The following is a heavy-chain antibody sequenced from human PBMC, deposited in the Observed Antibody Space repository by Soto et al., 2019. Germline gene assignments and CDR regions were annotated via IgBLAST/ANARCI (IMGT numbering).Heavy chain of an antibody. D-gene: IGHD1-26*01. CDR3: GRDLGSAAFDI. V-gene: IGHV4-59*01. CDR1: GGSMSIYS. Sequence: PSETLSLTCAVSGGSMSIYSWSWIRQPPGKGLEWIGYIHHSGDTDYNPSLKSRVTISVDTSKNQFSLKLSSVTAADTAVYYCGRDLGSAAFDIWGQGTMVTVSS. J-gene: IGHJ3*02. CDR2: IHHSGDT.